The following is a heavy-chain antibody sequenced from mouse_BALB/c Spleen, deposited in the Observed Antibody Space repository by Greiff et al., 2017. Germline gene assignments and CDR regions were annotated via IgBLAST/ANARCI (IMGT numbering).Heavy chain of an antibody. J-gene: IGHJ3*01. CDR1: GFTFSSYG. CDR3: ARDHRYDGFAY. CDR2: ISSGGST. D-gene: IGHD2-14*01. V-gene: IGHV5-6-5*01. Sequence: EVKLEESGGDLVKPGGSLKLSCAASGFTFSSYGMSWVRQTPDKRLEWVATISSGGSTYYPDSVKGRFTISRDNARNILYLQMSSLRSEDTAMYYCARDHRYDGFAYWGQGTLVTVSA.